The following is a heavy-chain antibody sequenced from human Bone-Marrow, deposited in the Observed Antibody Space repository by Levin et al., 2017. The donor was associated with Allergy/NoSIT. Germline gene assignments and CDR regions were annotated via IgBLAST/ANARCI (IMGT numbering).Heavy chain of an antibody. Sequence: PSETLSLTCTVSGGSISSGGYYWSWIRQHPGKGLEWIGYIYYSGSTYYNPSLKSRVTISVDTSKNQFSLKLSSVTAADTAVYYCARGRSADSYFQHWGQGTLVTVSS. CDR1: GGSISSGGYY. J-gene: IGHJ1*01. CDR2: IYYSGST. V-gene: IGHV4-31*03. CDR3: ARGRSADSYFQH.